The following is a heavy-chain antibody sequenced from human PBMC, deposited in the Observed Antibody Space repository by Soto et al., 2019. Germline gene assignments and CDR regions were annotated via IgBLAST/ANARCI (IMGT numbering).Heavy chain of an antibody. CDR2: INPNSGGT. V-gene: IGHV1-2*04. CDR1: GYTFTGYY. J-gene: IGHJ6*02. D-gene: IGHD2-8*01. Sequence: ASVKVSCKASGYTFTGYYMHWVRQAPGQGLEWMGWINPNSGGTNYARKFQGWVTTTRDTSISTAYMELSRLRSDDTAVYYCAREGLYCTNGVCPDPYYYYYGMDVWGQGTTVTVSS. CDR3: AREGLYCTNGVCPDPYYYYYGMDV.